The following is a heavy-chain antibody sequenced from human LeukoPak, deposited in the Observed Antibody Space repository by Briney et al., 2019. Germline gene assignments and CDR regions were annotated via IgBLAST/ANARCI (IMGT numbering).Heavy chain of an antibody. Sequence: PGGSLRLSCAASGFSFDDYAMHWVRQTPGKGLEWVSGISRNSGSIGYADSVKGRFTISRDNAENSLYLQMSSLRPEDTALYYCSKDIEKLPHLYFDYWGQGTPVTVSS. CDR1: GFSFDDYA. J-gene: IGHJ4*02. CDR3: SKDIEKLPHLYFDY. CDR2: ISRNSGSI. V-gene: IGHV3-9*01. D-gene: IGHD2-15*01.